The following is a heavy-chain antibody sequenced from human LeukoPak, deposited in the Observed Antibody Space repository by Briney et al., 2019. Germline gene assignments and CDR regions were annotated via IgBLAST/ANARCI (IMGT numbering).Heavy chain of an antibody. J-gene: IGHJ4*02. V-gene: IGHV3-48*02. CDR3: ARETVGLDY. CDR1: GFTFSNYN. CDR2: ISDGSSTI. Sequence: GGSLRLSCAASGFTFSNYNLNWVRQAPGRGLEWVSYISDGSSTIYYADSVRGRFTISRDNAKNSLYLQINSLRDEDTAVYYCARETVGLDYWGQGTLVTVSS. D-gene: IGHD4-23*01.